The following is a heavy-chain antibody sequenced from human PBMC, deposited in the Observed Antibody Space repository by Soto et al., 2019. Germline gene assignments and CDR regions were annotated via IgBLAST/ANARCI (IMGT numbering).Heavy chain of an antibody. J-gene: IGHJ4*02. CDR2: IGSDGDGI. CDR1: GLTFSRFA. CDR3: ATYGQHLMHS. V-gene: IGHV3-23*01. D-gene: IGHD3-16*01. Sequence: EVQLLESGGGLVQPGGSLRLSCAASGLTFSRFAMKWVRQAPGKGLEWVSVIGSDGDGIHYADSVKGRFTITRDNSRNTVNLQMNSLRAEDTAVYYGATYGQHLMHSWGQGTLVTVSS.